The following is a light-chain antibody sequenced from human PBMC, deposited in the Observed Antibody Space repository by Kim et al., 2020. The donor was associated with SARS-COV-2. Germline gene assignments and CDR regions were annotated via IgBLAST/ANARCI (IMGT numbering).Light chain of an antibody. Sequence: EIVLTQSPGTLSLSPGERATLSCRASQSISSSYSAWYQQKPGQAPRLLIYGASTRATGVPDRFSGSGSGTDFTLIISRLEPEDFAVYFCQQYGSSPAFGPGTKVDIK. CDR2: GAS. CDR3: QQYGSSPA. CDR1: QSISSSY. J-gene: IGKJ3*01. V-gene: IGKV3-20*01.